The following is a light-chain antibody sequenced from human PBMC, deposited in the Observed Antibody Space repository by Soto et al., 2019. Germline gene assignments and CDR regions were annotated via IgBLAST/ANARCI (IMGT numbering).Light chain of an antibody. J-gene: IGLJ2*01. CDR1: SSNIGSNT. V-gene: IGLV1-44*01. Sequence: QSVLTQPPSASGTPGQRVTISCSGSSSNIGSNTVNWYQQLPGTAPKLLIYSNNQRPSGVPDRFSGPKSGTSASLAISGLQSEDEADYYCAAWDDSLNGLVVFGGGTQLTAL. CDR3: AAWDDSLNGLVV. CDR2: SNN.